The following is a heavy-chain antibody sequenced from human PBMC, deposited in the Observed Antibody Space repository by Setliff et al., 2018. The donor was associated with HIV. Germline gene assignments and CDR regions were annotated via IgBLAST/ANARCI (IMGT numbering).Heavy chain of an antibody. D-gene: IGHD3-16*02. CDR3: ARVCLRCKDVIYNYMDV. J-gene: IGHJ6*03. CDR1: GFTFSSYG. CDR2: IWYDGSNK. Sequence: GGSLRLSCAASGFTFSSYGMHWVRQAPGKGLEWVAVIWYDGSNKYYADSVEGRFTISRDNAKNTLSLQMNSVSAEDTAVYHCARVCLRCKDVIYNYMDVWGKGTTVTVSS. V-gene: IGHV3-30*19.